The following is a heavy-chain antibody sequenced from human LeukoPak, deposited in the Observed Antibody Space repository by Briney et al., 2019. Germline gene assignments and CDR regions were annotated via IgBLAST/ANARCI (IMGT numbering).Heavy chain of an antibody. CDR3: AVLRGELLQN. J-gene: IGHJ4*02. CDR1: GGSISGNGHY. Sequence: PSQTLSLTCTVSGGSISGNGHYWAWIRQPPGKGLEWLGYIYQSGTTTYYNPSVKSRITISVDTSKNQFSLKLSSVTAADMAVYYCAVLRGELLQNWGQGTLVTVSS. CDR2: IYQSGTTT. V-gene: IGHV4-30-2*02. D-gene: IGHD1-26*01.